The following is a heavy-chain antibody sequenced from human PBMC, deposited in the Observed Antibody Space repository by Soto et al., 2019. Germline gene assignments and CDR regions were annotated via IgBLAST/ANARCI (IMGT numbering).Heavy chain of an antibody. J-gene: IGHJ5*02. CDR3: ARVRGRLLRFDP. V-gene: IGHV4-30-4*01. Sequence: LTCTVSGGSISSGDYYWSWIRQPPGKGLEWIGYIYYSGSTNYNPSLKSRVTISVDTSKNQFSLKLSSVTAADTAVYYCARVRGRLLRFDPWGQGTLVTSPQ. CDR2: IYYSGST. D-gene: IGHD2-15*01. CDR1: GGSISSGDYY.